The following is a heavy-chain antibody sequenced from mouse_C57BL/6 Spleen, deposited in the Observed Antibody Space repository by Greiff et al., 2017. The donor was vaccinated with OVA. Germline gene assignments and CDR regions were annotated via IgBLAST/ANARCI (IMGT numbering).Heavy chain of an antibody. J-gene: IGHJ1*03. D-gene: IGHD3-3*01. Sequence: VQLQQPGAELVKPGASVKLSCKASGYTFTSYWMQWVKQRPGQGLEWIGEIDPSDSYTNYNQKFKGKATLTVDTSSSTAYMQLSSLTSEDSAVYYCAREAGTGYFDVWGTGTTVTVSS. CDR3: AREAGTGYFDV. CDR2: IDPSDSYT. CDR1: GYTFTSYW. V-gene: IGHV1-50*01.